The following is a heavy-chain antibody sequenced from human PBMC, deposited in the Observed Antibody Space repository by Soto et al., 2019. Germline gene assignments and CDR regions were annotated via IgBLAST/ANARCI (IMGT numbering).Heavy chain of an antibody. V-gene: IGHV6-1*01. Sequence: SHTLSLTCAISGDSVSNNGAAWNWIRQSPSRGLEWLGRTYYRSQWHYDYATSVRSRITINPDTSKNQFSLQLNSVTPEDTAVYYCARDPPDFNSGFDYWGQGTMVTVSS. D-gene: IGHD1-26*01. CDR2: TYYRSQWHY. CDR1: GDSVSNNGAA. CDR3: ARDPPDFNSGFDY. J-gene: IGHJ4*02.